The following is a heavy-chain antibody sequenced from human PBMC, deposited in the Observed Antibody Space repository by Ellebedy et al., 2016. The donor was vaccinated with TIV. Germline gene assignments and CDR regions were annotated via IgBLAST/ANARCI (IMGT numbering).Heavy chain of an antibody. Sequence: GESLKISCAASGFSVSGSYMSWVRQAPGKGLECVSIIHSGCGTYYADSVKGRFTISRHTSNNTLYLQMNSLRSEDTAVYYCAKVSFAAAAGEYFDYWGQGTLVTVSS. CDR3: AKVSFAAAAGEYFDY. CDR2: IHSGCGT. D-gene: IGHD6-13*01. CDR1: GFSVSGSY. V-gene: IGHV3-53*04. J-gene: IGHJ4*02.